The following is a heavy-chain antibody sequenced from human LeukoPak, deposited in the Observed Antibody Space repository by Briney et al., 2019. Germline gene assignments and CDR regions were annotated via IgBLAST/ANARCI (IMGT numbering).Heavy chain of an antibody. J-gene: IGHJ3*02. Sequence: GGSLRLSCAASGFTFDNYVMNWVRQAPGKGLEWVSSISSSSSYIYYADSVKGRFTISRDNSKSSLYLQMNGLRAEDTALYYCAKDPNGDYVGAFDMWGQGTMVTVSS. CDR3: AKDPNGDYVGAFDM. V-gene: IGHV3-21*04. D-gene: IGHD4-17*01. CDR2: ISSSSSYI. CDR1: GFTFDNYV.